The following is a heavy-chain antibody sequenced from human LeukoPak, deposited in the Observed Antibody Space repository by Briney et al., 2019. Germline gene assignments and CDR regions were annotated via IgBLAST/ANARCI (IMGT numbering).Heavy chain of an antibody. CDR2: IKQDGSEK. D-gene: IGHD3-22*01. CDR3: ARSSSVNYDSSGYSALDY. V-gene: IGHV3-7*01. Sequence: GGSLRLSCAVSGFTFSSYAMSWVRQAPGKGLEWVANIKQDGSEKKYVDSVKGRFTISRDNAKSSLYLQMTSLRAEDTAVYYCARSSSVNYDSSGYSALDYWGQGTLVTVSS. J-gene: IGHJ4*02. CDR1: GFTFSSYA.